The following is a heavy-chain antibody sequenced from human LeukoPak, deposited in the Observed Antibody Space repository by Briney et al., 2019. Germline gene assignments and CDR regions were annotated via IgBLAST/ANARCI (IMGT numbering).Heavy chain of an antibody. Sequence: GASVKVSCKASGYTFTSYDINWVRQATRQRLEWMGWMNPNSGNTGYAQKFQGRVTMTRNTSISTAYMELSSLRSEDTAVYYCARGPRGPRRNWFDPWGQGTLVTVSS. D-gene: IGHD3-10*01. V-gene: IGHV1-8*01. CDR1: GYTFTSYD. CDR2: MNPNSGNT. CDR3: ARGPRGPRRNWFDP. J-gene: IGHJ5*02.